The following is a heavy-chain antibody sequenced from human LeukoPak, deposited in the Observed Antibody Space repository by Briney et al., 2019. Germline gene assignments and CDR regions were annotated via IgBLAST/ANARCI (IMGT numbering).Heavy chain of an antibody. D-gene: IGHD6-13*01. CDR2: TIPIFGTA. J-gene: IGHJ4*02. CDR3: ARDVSMIAAAGTSIGY. V-gene: IGHV1-69*13. CDR1: GGTFSSYA. Sequence: GASVKASCKASGGTFSSYAISWVRQAPGQGLEGMGGTIPIFGTANYAQKFQGRVTITADESTSTAYMELSSLRSEDTAVYYCARDVSMIAAAGTSIGYWGQGTLVTVSS.